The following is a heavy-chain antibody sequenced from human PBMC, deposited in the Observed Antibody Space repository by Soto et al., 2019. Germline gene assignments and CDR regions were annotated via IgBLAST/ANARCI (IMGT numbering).Heavy chain of an antibody. CDR3: ARGSPYCSSTSCYSGTFPNAFDI. V-gene: IGHV4-30-2*01. J-gene: IGHJ3*02. CDR1: GGSISSGGYS. D-gene: IGHD2-2*01. CDR2: IYHSGST. Sequence: SETLSLTCAVSGGSISSGGYSWSWIRQPPGKGLEWIGYIYHSGSTYYNPSLKSRVTISVDRSKNQFSLKLSSVTAADTAVYYCARGSPYCSSTSCYSGTFPNAFDIWGQGTMVT.